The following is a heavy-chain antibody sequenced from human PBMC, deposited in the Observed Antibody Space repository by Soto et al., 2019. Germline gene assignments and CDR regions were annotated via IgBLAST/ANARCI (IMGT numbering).Heavy chain of an antibody. CDR3: ARDGHKYSSLYYYYGMDV. J-gene: IGHJ6*02. CDR1: GYTFTSYG. Sequence: QVQLVQSGAEVKKPGASVKVSCKASGYTFTSYGISWVRQAPGQGLEWMGWISAYNGNTNYAQKLQGRVTMTTDTATSKAYMELRSLRSDDTAVYYCARDGHKYSSLYYYYGMDVWGQGTTVTVSS. V-gene: IGHV1-18*01. CDR2: ISAYNGNT. D-gene: IGHD6-6*01.